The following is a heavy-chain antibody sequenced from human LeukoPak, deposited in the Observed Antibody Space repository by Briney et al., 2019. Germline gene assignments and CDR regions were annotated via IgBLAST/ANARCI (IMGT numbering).Heavy chain of an antibody. J-gene: IGHJ4*02. CDR1: GFTFSNDW. Sequence: PGGSLRLSCVASGFTFSNDWMHWVRQAPGKGLEGVSAISGSGDKTFYAESVRGRFTISRDNSRNTLYLQMNSLRAEDTAVYYCAKDLNYGFDSWGQGTLVTV. V-gene: IGHV3-23*01. CDR3: AKDLNYGFDS. D-gene: IGHD3-10*01. CDR2: ISGSGDKT.